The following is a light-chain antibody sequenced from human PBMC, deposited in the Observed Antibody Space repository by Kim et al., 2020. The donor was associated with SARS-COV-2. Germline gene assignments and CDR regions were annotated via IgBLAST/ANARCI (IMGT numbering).Light chain of an antibody. Sequence: GQRVTMSCSGSSSNIGIYNAFWYQHLPGTGPTLLLSRRNQRPSGVPDRFSGSRSGTSASLAISGLRSEDEADYYCAAWDASLSNWVFGGGTKVTVL. CDR2: RRN. V-gene: IGLV1-47*01. CDR1: SSNIGIYN. CDR3: AAWDASLSNWV. J-gene: IGLJ3*02.